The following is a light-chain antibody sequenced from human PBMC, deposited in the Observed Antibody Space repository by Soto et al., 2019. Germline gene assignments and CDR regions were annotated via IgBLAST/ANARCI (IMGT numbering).Light chain of an antibody. V-gene: IGKV3-11*01. Sequence: EIVLTQSPATLSLSPGERATLSCRASQSVNIDFAWYQHKPGQAPRLLIYDASKRATGIPARFSGSGSGTDFTLTISSLDPEDFAVYYCQHRHTFGPGTKVDSK. CDR1: QSVNID. CDR3: QHRHT. J-gene: IGKJ3*01. CDR2: DAS.